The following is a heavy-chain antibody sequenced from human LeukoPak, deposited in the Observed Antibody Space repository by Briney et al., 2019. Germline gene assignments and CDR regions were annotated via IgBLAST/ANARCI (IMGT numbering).Heavy chain of an antibody. J-gene: IGHJ4*02. CDR3: ARGGAVAGLDY. Sequence: GGSLRLSCATSGFTFSAYGMHWVRQAPGKGLEWVAVVSFDGNNKYYADSVKGRFTISRDNSKNTLYLQMNSLRAEDTAVYYCARGGAVAGLDYWGQGTLVTVSS. V-gene: IGHV3-30*03. CDR2: VSFDGNNK. D-gene: IGHD6-19*01. CDR1: GFTFSAYG.